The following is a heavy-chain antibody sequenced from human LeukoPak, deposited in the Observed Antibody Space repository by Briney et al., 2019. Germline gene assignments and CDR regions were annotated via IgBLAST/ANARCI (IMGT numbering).Heavy chain of an antibody. CDR1: GFTFSSYA. J-gene: IGHJ6*02. V-gene: IGHV3-30-3*01. CDR2: ISYDGSNK. CDR3: ARDLLQPHYYYYGMDV. D-gene: IGHD5-18*01. Sequence: GGSLRLSCAASGFTFSSYAMHWVRQAPGKGLEWVAVISYDGSNKYYADPVKGRFTISRDNSKNTLYLQMNSLRAEDTAVYYCARDLLQPHYYYYGMDVWGQGTTVTVSS.